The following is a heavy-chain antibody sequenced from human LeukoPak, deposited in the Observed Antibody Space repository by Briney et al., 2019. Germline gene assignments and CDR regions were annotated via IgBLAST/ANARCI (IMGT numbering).Heavy chain of an antibody. Sequence: PSETLSLTCAVYGGSFSGYYWSWIRQPPGKGLEWIGEINHSGSTNYNPSLESRVTISVDTSKNQFSLKLSSVTAADTAVYYCARRLAGPTYFDYWGQGTLVTVSS. D-gene: IGHD6-19*01. CDR2: INHSGST. J-gene: IGHJ4*02. CDR1: GGSFSGYY. CDR3: ARRLAGPTYFDY. V-gene: IGHV4-34*01.